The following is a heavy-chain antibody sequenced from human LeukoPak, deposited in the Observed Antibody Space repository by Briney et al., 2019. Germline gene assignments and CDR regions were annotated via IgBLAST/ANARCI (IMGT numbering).Heavy chain of an antibody. V-gene: IGHV5-51*01. CDR3: ARHDDSSGYYPRRFDF. J-gene: IGHJ4*02. Sequence: GESLKISCKGSGYSFTSYWIAWVRQMPGKGLEWMGIIYPGDSDTRYSPSFQGQVTISADKSITTAYLQWSSLKASDTAIYYCARHDDSSGYYPRRFDFWGQGTLVTVSP. D-gene: IGHD3-22*01. CDR1: GYSFTSYW. CDR2: IYPGDSDT.